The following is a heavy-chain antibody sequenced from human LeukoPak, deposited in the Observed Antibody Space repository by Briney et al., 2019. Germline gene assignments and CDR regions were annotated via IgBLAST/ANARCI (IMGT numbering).Heavy chain of an antibody. Sequence: SETLSLTCAVSGGSISSGGYSWSWIRQPPGKGLEWIGYIYHSGSTYYNPSLKSRVTTSVDRSKNQFSLKLSSVTAADTAVYYCAREGANDAFDIWGQGTMVTVSS. CDR2: IYHSGST. V-gene: IGHV4-30-2*01. CDR3: AREGANDAFDI. CDR1: GGSISSGGYS. J-gene: IGHJ3*02.